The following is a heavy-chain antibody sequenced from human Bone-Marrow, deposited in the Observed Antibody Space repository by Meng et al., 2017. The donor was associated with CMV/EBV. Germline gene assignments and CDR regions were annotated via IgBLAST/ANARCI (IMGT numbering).Heavy chain of an antibody. J-gene: IGHJ6*02. CDR3: AREEGYCSSTSCYGYYYYYGMDV. CDR2: LSGSGGNI. Sequence: GESLKISCAASDLTLTSYTMNWVRQAPGRGLEWVASLSGSGGNIKYADSVKGRFTISRDNAKNSLYLQMNSLRAEDTAVYYCAREEGYCSSTSCYGYYYYYGMDVWGQGTTVTVSS. D-gene: IGHD2-2*01. CDR1: DLTLTSYT. V-gene: IGHV3-21*01.